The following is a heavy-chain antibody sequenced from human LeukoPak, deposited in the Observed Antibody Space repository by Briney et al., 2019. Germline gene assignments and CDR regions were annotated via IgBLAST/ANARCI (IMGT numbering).Heavy chain of an antibody. D-gene: IGHD6-19*01. J-gene: IGHJ3*02. CDR3: AREAAYISGPNAFDI. CDR2: IGTAGDT. Sequence: PGGSLRLSCAASGFTFSSYDMHWVRQATGKGLEWVSAIGTAGDTYYLGSVKGRFTISRENAKNSLYLQMNSLGAGDTAVYYCAREAAYISGPNAFDIWGQGTLVTVSS. V-gene: IGHV3-13*04. CDR1: GFTFSSYD.